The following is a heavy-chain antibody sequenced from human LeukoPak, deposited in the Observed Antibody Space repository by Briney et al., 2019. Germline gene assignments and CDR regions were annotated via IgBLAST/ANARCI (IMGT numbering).Heavy chain of an antibody. V-gene: IGHV4-39*01. CDR1: GGSISSSSYY. CDR2: IYYSGST. D-gene: IGHD6-19*01. CDR3: ARGNRYSSGWYSGWFDP. Sequence: PSETLSLTCTVSGGSISSSSYYWGWIRQPPGKGLEWIGSIYYSGSTYYNPSLKSRVTISVDTSKNQISLKLSSVTAADTAVYYCARGNRYSSGWYSGWFDPWGQGTLVTVSS. J-gene: IGHJ5*02.